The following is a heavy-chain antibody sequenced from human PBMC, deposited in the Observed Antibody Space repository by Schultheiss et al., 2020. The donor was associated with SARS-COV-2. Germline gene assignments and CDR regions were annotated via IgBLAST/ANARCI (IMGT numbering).Heavy chain of an antibody. CDR2: ISGSGGST. D-gene: IGHD6-19*01. CDR3: ARDGAVAGTPFDY. Sequence: GGSLRLSCAASGFTFSSYAMHWVRQAPGKGLEWVSAISGSGGSTYYADSVKGRFTISRDNSRNTLYLQMNNLRADDTAVYYCARDGAVAGTPFDYWGQGTLVTVSS. J-gene: IGHJ4*02. CDR1: GFTFSSYA. V-gene: IGHV3-23*01.